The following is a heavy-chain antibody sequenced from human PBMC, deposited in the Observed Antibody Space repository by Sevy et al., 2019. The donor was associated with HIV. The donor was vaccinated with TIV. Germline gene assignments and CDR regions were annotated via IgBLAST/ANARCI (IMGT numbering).Heavy chain of an antibody. Sequence: GGSLRLSCAASGFTFSDYYINWIRQAPGKGLEWVSYISSSGSTIYYTHSVKGRFTISRDNAKNSLYLQMNSLSVEDTAVYYCARADIADRHFDYWGQGTLVTVSS. CDR3: ARADIADRHFDY. CDR1: GFTFSDYY. D-gene: IGHD6-6*01. CDR2: ISSSGSTI. V-gene: IGHV3-11*01. J-gene: IGHJ4*02.